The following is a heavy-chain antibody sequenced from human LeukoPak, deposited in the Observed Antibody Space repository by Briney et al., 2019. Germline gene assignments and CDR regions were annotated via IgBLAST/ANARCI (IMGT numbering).Heavy chain of an antibody. CDR1: GYSFTSYW. Sequence: GESLKISCKGSGYSFTSYWIGWVRQMPGKGLEWMGIIYPGDSDTRYSPSFQGQVTISADKSTSTAYLQWSSLKASDTAMYYCARHTVNSGRYPDYWGQGTLVTVSS. CDR2: IYPGDSDT. V-gene: IGHV5-51*01. D-gene: IGHD3-10*01. J-gene: IGHJ4*02. CDR3: ARHTVNSGRYPDY.